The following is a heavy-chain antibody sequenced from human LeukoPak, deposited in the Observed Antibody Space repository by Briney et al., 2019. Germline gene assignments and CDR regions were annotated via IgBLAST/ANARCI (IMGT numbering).Heavy chain of an antibody. J-gene: IGHJ3*02. CDR1: GFTFSSYA. D-gene: IGHD3-3*01. V-gene: IGHV3-23*01. CDR3: AKGPSPGYYDSLGAFDI. CDR2: ISGSGGST. Sequence: PGGSLRLSCAASGFTFSSYAMSWVRQAPGKGLEWVSAISGSGGSTYYADSVKGRFTISRDNSKNTLYLQMNSLRAEDTAVYYCAKGPSPGYYDSLGAFDIWGQGTMVTVSS.